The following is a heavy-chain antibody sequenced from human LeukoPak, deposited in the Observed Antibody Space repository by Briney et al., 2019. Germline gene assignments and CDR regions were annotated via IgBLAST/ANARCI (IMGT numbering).Heavy chain of an antibody. D-gene: IGHD2-21*02. CDR3: ARFAYCGGDCSNWFDP. V-gene: IGHV5-51*01. J-gene: IGHJ5*02. Sequence: HGESLKISCKGSGYRFTSYWIGWVRQMPGKGLEWMGIIYPADSDTRYSPSFQGQVTISADKSISTAYLQWSSLKASDSAMYYCARFAYCGGDCSNWFDPWGQGTLVTVSS. CDR2: IYPADSDT. CDR1: GYRFTSYW.